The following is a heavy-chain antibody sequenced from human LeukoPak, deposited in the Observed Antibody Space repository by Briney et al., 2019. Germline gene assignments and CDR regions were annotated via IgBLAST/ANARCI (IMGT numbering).Heavy chain of an antibody. Sequence: SETLSLTCAVYGGSFSGYYWSWIRQPPGKGLEWIGEINHSGSTNYNPSLKSRVTISVDTSKNQFSLKLSSVTAADTAVYYCAKRGYSYGRNDAFDIWGQGTMVTVSS. CDR3: AKRGYSYGRNDAFDI. CDR2: INHSGST. CDR1: GGSFSGYY. J-gene: IGHJ3*02. V-gene: IGHV4-34*01. D-gene: IGHD5-18*01.